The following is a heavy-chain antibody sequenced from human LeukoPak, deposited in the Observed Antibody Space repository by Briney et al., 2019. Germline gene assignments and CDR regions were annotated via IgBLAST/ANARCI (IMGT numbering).Heavy chain of an antibody. Sequence: SVKVSCKASGGTFSSYAISWVRQAPGQGLEWMGRIIPILGIANYAQKFQGRVTITADKSTSTAYMELRSLRSDDTAVYYCARGVDSGSYYVMDYWGQGTLVTVSS. CDR1: GGTFSSYA. CDR3: ARGVDSGSYYVMDY. J-gene: IGHJ4*02. CDR2: IIPILGIA. V-gene: IGHV1-69*04. D-gene: IGHD1-26*01.